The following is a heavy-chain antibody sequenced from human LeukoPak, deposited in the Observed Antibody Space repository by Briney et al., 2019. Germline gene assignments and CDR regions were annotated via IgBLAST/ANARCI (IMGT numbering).Heavy chain of an antibody. CDR3: ARQGYHWNDNNLYYFDY. CDR1: GYSINSAYY. CDR2: MYHSGST. J-gene: IGHJ4*02. Sequence: SETLSLTCAVSGYSINSAYYWGWIRQPPGKGVEWIGSMYHSGSTWYSPSLKSRVSISIDTSKSQFSLTLRSVTAADTAIYYCARQGYHWNDNNLYYFDYWGQGTLVTVSS. D-gene: IGHD1-20*01. V-gene: IGHV4-38-2*01.